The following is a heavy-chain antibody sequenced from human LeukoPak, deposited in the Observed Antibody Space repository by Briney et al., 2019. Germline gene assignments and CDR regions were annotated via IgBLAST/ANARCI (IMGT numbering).Heavy chain of an antibody. CDR3: ARGRLRYNYYYYYMDV. CDR2: INHSGST. J-gene: IGHJ6*03. Sequence: SETLSLTCAVYGGSFSGYYWRWIRQPPGKGLEWIGEINHSGSTNYNPSLKSRVTISVDTSKNQFSLKLSSVTAADTAVYYCARGRLRYNYYYYYMDVWGKGTTVTVSS. V-gene: IGHV4-34*01. D-gene: IGHD1-1*01. CDR1: GGSFSGYY.